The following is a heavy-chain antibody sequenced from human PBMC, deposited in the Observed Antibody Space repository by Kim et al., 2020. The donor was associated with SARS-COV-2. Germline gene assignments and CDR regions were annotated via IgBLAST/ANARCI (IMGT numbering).Heavy chain of an antibody. V-gene: IGHV3-33*01. Sequence: GGSLRLSCAASGFTFSSYGMYWARQAPGKGLEWVAVIWSDGSDKYYADSVKGRFTISRDNSKNTLYLQMNSLRVEDTAVYYCAREDIVVVQVAIGSYGMDVWGQGTTVTVSS. CDR1: GFTFSSYG. CDR3: AREDIVVVQVAIGSYGMDV. J-gene: IGHJ6*02. D-gene: IGHD2-2*02. CDR2: IWSDGSDK.